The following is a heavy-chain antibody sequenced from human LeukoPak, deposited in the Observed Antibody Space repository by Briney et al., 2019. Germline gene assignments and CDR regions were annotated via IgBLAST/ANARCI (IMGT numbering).Heavy chain of an antibody. Sequence: SVKVSCKASGGTFSSYAISWVRQAPGQGLEWMGGIIPIFGTANYVQKFQGRVTITADESTSTAYMELSSLRSEDTAVYYCARVAGATKTFDYWGQGTLVTASS. V-gene: IGHV1-69*13. CDR2: IIPIFGTA. CDR1: GGTFSSYA. J-gene: IGHJ4*02. CDR3: ARVAGATKTFDY. D-gene: IGHD5-12*01.